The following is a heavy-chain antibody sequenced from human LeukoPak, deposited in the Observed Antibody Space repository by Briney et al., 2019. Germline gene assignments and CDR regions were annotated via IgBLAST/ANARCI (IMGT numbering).Heavy chain of an antibody. D-gene: IGHD5-18*01. J-gene: IGHJ4*02. CDR3: ARAVAGIPLFDY. Sequence: PSETVSLTCIVCVGCLSRYYWSWLRQPTGKGLEWIGTIYSRGSTKNNPSLKSRVPISLDPSKNQFSADTAVYYCARAVAGIPLFDYWGQGTLVTVSS. CDR1: VGCLSRYY. CDR2: IYSRGST. V-gene: IGHV4-59*01.